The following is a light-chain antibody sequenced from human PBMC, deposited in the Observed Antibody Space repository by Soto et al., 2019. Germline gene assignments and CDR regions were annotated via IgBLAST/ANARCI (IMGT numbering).Light chain of an antibody. Sequence: QSVLTQPASVSGSPGQSITISCTGTSSDVGGYNSVSWYQQHPGKAPKLVIYEVTNRPSGISNRFSGSKSGNTASLPISGLQAEDEADYYCSSYTSSSTRVFGTGTKVTVL. CDR2: EVT. V-gene: IGLV2-14*01. J-gene: IGLJ1*01. CDR3: SSYTSSSTRV. CDR1: SSDVGGYNS.